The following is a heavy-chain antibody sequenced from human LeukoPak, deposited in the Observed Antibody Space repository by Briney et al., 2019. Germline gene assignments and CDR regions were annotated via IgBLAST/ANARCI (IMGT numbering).Heavy chain of an antibody. CDR2: IYSTGGI. Sequence: GGSLRLSCAVSGFTVSNNYMSWVGQAPGKGLEWVSVIYSTGGIHYADSVKGRFTISRDSSKNTLFLQMSNLRAEDTAVYYCARFYFDSSGQNSRAYWGQGTQVTVSA. J-gene: IGHJ4*02. V-gene: IGHV3-66*01. CDR1: GFTVSNNY. CDR3: ARFYFDSSGQNSRAY. D-gene: IGHD3-22*01.